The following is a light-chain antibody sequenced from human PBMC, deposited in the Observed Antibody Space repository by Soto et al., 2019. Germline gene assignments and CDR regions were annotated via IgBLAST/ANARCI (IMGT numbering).Light chain of an antibody. CDR3: QSYDSSLSGPWV. CDR1: SSNIGSNY. CDR2: SNN. J-gene: IGLJ3*02. Sequence: QSVLTQPPSASGTPGQRVTISCSGSSSNIGSNYVYWYQQLPGTAPKLLIYSNNQRPSGVPDRFSGSKSGTSASLAITGLQAEDEADYYCQSYDSSLSGPWVFGGGTKLTVL. V-gene: IGLV1-47*02.